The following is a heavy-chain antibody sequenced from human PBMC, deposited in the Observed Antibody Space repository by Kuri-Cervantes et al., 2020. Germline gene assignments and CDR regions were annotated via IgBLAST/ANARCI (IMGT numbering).Heavy chain of an antibody. J-gene: IGHJ3*02. V-gene: IGHV3-30*02. CDR3: AKEEARGTVTNAKSAFHI. Sequence: GESLKISCAASGFTFSNYGMHWVRQAPGKGLEWVAFIRYDGSNKYYADSVKGRFTISRDNSKNTLFLQMNSLRAEDTAVYYCAKEEARGTVTNAKSAFHIWGQGTLVTVSS. CDR1: GFTFSNYG. CDR2: IRYDGSNK. D-gene: IGHD4-17*01.